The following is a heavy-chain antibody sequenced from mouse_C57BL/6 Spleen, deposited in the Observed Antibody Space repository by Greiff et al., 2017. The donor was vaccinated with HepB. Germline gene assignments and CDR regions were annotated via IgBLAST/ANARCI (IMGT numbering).Heavy chain of an antibody. Sequence: EVQLQQSGPELVKPGASVKISCKASGYTFTDYYMNWVKQSHGKSLEWIGDINPNNGGTSYNQKFKGKATLTVDKSSSTAYMELRSLTSEDSAVYYCARDYYGPMYFDVWGTGTTVTVSS. CDR3: ARDYYGPMYFDV. CDR1: GYTFTDYY. V-gene: IGHV1-26*01. D-gene: IGHD1-2*01. CDR2: INPNNGGT. J-gene: IGHJ1*03.